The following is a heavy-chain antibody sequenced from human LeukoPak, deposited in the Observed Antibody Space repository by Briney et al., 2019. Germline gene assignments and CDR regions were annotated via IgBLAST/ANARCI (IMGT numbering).Heavy chain of an antibody. V-gene: IGHV6-1*01. CDR1: GDSFSSNSAA. CDR2: TYYRSKLYN. J-gene: IGHJ5*01. CDR3: ARSSGWFDC. Sequence: SQTLSLTCAISGDSFSSNSAAWNWIRQSPSRGLEWLGRTYYRSKLYNEYAESVKSRIIINPDTSKNQFSLQLNSVTPEDTALYYCARSSGWFDCWGQGTLVTVSS. D-gene: IGHD6-19*01.